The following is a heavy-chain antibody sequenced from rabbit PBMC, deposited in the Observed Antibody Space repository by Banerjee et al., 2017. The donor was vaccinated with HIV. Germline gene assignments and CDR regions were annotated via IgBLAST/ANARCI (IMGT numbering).Heavy chain of an antibody. CDR2: IGAGKSSA. CDR1: GFDFSSYY. J-gene: IGHJ4*01. CDR3: ARDFDL. Sequence: QEQLEESGGGLVTPGGTLTLSCKASGFDFSSYYMGWVRQAPGKGLEWIGIIGAGKSSADYASWVNGRFTISKTSSTTVTLQMSSLTAADTATYFCARDFDLWGQGTLVTVS. V-gene: IGHV1S45*01.